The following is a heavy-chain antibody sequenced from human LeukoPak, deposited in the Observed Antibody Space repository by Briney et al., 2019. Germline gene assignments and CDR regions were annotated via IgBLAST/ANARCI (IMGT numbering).Heavy chain of an antibody. CDR1: GFTFSSYW. D-gene: IGHD6-13*01. Sequence: GGSLRLSCTASGFTFSSYWMHWVRQAPGKGLEWVSSISGTTTYIYYADSVEGRFTISRDNAKNSLYLQMDSLRAEDTAVYYCARDQQQLTDLDYWGQGTLVTVSS. CDR3: ARDQQQLTDLDY. J-gene: IGHJ4*02. V-gene: IGHV3-21*01. CDR2: ISGTTTYI.